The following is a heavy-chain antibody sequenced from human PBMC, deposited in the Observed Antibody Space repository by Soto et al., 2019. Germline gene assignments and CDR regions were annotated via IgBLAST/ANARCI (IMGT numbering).Heavy chain of an antibody. J-gene: IGHJ4*02. V-gene: IGHV4-30-2*01. CDR2: IYHSGSI. CDR1: GGSISSGGYS. CDR3: ARGGGYCSGGSCYSFDY. D-gene: IGHD2-15*01. Sequence: SETLSLTCAVSGGSISSGGYSWSWIRQPPGKGLEGIGYIYHSGSIYYNPSLKSRVTISVDRSKNQFSLKLSSVTAADTAVYYCARGGGYCSGGSCYSFDYWGQGTLVTVSS.